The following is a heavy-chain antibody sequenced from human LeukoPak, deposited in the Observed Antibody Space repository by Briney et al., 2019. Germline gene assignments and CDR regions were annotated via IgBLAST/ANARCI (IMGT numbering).Heavy chain of an antibody. Sequence: ASVKVSCKASGYTFTGYYMHWVRQAPGQGLEWMGWINPNSGGTNYAQKFQGWVTMTRDTSISTAYMELSRLRSDDTAVYYCARESAVAGTNYYYYGMDVWGQGTTVTVSS. V-gene: IGHV1-2*04. J-gene: IGHJ6*02. CDR1: GYTFTGYY. CDR3: ARESAVAGTNYYYYGMDV. CDR2: INPNSGGT. D-gene: IGHD6-19*01.